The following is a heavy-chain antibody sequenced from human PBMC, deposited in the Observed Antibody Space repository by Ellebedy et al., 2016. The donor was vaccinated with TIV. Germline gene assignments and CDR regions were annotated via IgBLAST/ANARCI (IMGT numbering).Heavy chain of an antibody. J-gene: IGHJ5*02. D-gene: IGHD2-2*01. V-gene: IGHV4-59*12. CDR1: GGSFSGYY. Sequence: MPSETLSLTCAVYGGSFSGYYGSWIRQPPGKGLEWIGYIYYSGSTNYNPSLKSRVTISVDTSKNQFSLKLSSVTAADTAVYYCARSAGYQLPKNWFDPWGQGTLVTVSS. CDR2: IYYSGST. CDR3: ARSAGYQLPKNWFDP.